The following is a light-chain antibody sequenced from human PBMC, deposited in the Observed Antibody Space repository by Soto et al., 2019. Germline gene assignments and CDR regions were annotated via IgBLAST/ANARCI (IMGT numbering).Light chain of an antibody. J-gene: IGKJ4*01. CDR1: QSISSY. CDR2: AAS. Sequence: DIQMTHSPSSLSASVGDRVTITCRASQSISSYLNWYQQKPGKAPKLLIYAASSLQSGVPSSFSGSGSGTDFTLTISSLQPEDFATYYCQQSYSTLPLTFGGGTKVEIK. V-gene: IGKV1-39*01. CDR3: QQSYSTLPLT.